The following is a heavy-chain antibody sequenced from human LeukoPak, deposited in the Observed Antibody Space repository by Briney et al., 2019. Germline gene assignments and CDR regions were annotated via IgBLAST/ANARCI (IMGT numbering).Heavy chain of an antibody. CDR2: MWYDGSST. D-gene: IGHD3-22*01. J-gene: IGHJ4*02. CDR1: GFTFSSFG. CDR3: ARDRVIYFDY. Sequence: GGSLGLSCAASGFTFSSFGMHWVRQAPGKGLEWLAVMWYDGSSTYYADSVKGRFTISRDNSKNTLYLQMNSLRAEDTAVYYCARDRVIYFDYWGQGTLVTVSS. V-gene: IGHV3-33*01.